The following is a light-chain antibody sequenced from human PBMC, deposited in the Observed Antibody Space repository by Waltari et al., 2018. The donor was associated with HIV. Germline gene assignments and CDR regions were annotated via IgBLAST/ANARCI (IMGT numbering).Light chain of an antibody. CDR3: QQYNDLPLT. CDR2: GAF. CDR1: QNITTK. Sequence: EIVMTQSPATLSVSPGERATLSCRASQNITTKLAWYQQKPGQAPRLLIFGAFTRASGIPATFSGSGSGTEFTLTISSLQSEDFALYFCQQYNDLPLTFGGGTKVEIK. J-gene: IGKJ4*02. V-gene: IGKV3-15*01.